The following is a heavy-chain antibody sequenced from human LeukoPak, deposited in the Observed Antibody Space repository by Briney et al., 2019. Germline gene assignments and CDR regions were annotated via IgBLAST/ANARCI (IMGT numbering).Heavy chain of an antibody. J-gene: IGHJ3*02. CDR3: ARRGGSGRSFDI. CDR1: GGSISSSLYY. D-gene: IGHD3-10*01. Sequence: PSETLSLTCNVSGGSISSSLYYWAWIRRPPGKGLEWIGTIYYSGSTYYNPSLKSRVAISVDTSKNQLPLKLNSVTAADTAVYYCARRGGSGRSFDIWGQGTMVTVSS. CDR2: IYYSGST. V-gene: IGHV4-39*01.